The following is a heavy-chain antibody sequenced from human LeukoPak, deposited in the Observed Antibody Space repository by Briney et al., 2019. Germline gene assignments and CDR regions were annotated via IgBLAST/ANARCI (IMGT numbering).Heavy chain of an antibody. CDR3: ARGDPMVRGVTYYYYYYMDV. J-gene: IGHJ6*03. CDR2: IYYSGST. CDR1: GDSISSGDYY. D-gene: IGHD3-10*01. Sequence: PSETLSLTCTVSGDSISSGDYYWSWIRQPPGKGLEWIGSIYYSGSTYYNPSLKSRVTISVDTSKNQFSLKLSSVTAADTAVYYCARGDPMVRGVTYYYYYYMDVWGKGTTVTISS. V-gene: IGHV4-39*01.